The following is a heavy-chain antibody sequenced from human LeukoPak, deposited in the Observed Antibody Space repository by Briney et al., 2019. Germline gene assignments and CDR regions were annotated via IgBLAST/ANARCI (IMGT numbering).Heavy chain of an antibody. CDR2: INHSGST. V-gene: IGHV4-34*01. J-gene: IGHJ5*02. D-gene: IGHD3-10*01. CDR1: SGSFSGYY. Sequence: PSETLSLTCAVYSGSFSGYYWSWIRQPPGKGLEWIGEINHSGSTNYNPSLKSRVTISVDTSKNQFSLKLSSVTAADTAVYYCARGLGKSITMVRGVFNWFDPWGQGTLVTVSS. CDR3: ARGLGKSITMVRGVFNWFDP.